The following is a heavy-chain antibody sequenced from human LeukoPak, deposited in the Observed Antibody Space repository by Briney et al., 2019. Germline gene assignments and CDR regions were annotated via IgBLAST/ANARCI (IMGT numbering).Heavy chain of an antibody. Sequence: PSETLSLTCAVYGGSFSGYYWSWIRQPPGKGLEWIGEINHSGSTNYNPSLKSRVTISVDTSKNQFSLKLSSVTAADTAVYYCARVAGGSYTVDYFDYWGQGTLVTASS. D-gene: IGHD1-26*01. V-gene: IGHV4-34*01. CDR3: ARVAGGSYTVDYFDY. CDR2: INHSGST. CDR1: GGSFSGYY. J-gene: IGHJ4*02.